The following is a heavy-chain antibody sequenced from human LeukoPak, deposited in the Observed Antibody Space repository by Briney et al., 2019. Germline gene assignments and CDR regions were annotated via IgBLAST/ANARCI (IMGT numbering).Heavy chain of an antibody. CDR1: GYTFISYV. CDR3: ARDLRYWAFDY. D-gene: IGHD1-14*01. Sequence: GASVKVSCKASGYTFISYVIHWVRQAPGQRLEWMGWINAGNGNTKYSQEFQDRVTITRDTSASTVYMELRSLRSDDTAVYYCARDLRYWAFDYWGQGTLVTVSS. J-gene: IGHJ4*02. V-gene: IGHV1-3*01. CDR2: INAGNGNT.